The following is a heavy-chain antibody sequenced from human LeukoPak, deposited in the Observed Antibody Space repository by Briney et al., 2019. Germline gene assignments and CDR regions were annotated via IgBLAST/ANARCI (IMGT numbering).Heavy chain of an antibody. CDR3: AKSQAAPFGRLGELSLDY. CDR2: ISGSGGST. V-gene: IGHV3-23*01. J-gene: IGHJ4*02. Sequence: GGTLRLSCAASGFTFSSYGMSWVRQAPGKGLEWVSAISGSGGSTYYADSVKGRFTISRDNSKNTLYLQMNSLRAEDTAVYYCAKSQAAPFGRLGELSLDYWGQGTLVTVSS. D-gene: IGHD3-16*02. CDR1: GFTFSSYG.